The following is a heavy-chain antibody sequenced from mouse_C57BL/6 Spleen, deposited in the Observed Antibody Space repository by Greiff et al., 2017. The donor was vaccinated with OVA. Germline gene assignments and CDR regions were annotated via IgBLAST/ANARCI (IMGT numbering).Heavy chain of an antibody. D-gene: IGHD2-1*01. Sequence: AGGSMKLSCVASGFTFSNYWMNWVRQSPEKGLEWVSQIRLKSDNYATHYAESVKGRFTISRDDSKSSVYLQMNNLRAEDTGIYYCTSTPGAYWGQGTLVTVSA. CDR3: TSTPGAY. V-gene: IGHV6-3*01. J-gene: IGHJ3*01. CDR1: GFTFSNYW. CDR2: IRLKSDNYAT.